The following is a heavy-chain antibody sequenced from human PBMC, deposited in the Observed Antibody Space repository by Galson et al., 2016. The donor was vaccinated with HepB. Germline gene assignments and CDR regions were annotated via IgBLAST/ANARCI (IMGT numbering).Heavy chain of an antibody. Sequence: SLRLSCAVSGFTFSNYAMNWVRQAPGKGLEWVSGISGSGDDTHYADSVKGRFTIFRDNSKNTLFLQMNSLRVEDTAVYYCANPPRFYYNSRVDYWGQGTLVTVSP. D-gene: IGHD3-22*01. J-gene: IGHJ4*02. CDR2: ISGSGDDT. CDR3: ANPPRFYYNSRVDY. CDR1: GFTFSNYA. V-gene: IGHV3-23*01.